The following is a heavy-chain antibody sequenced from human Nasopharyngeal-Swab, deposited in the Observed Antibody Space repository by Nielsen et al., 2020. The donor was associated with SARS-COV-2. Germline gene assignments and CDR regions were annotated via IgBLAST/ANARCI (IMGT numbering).Heavy chain of an antibody. CDR2: ISSSSSYI. J-gene: IGHJ4*02. CDR1: GFTFSSYS. V-gene: IGHV3-21*01. CDR3: ARDPFSGY. Sequence: GESLKISCAASGFTFSSYSMNWVRQAPGKVLEWVSSISSSSSYIYYADSVKGRFAISRDNAKNSLYLQMNSLRAEDTAVYYCARDPFSGYWGQGTLVTVSS. D-gene: IGHD3-10*01.